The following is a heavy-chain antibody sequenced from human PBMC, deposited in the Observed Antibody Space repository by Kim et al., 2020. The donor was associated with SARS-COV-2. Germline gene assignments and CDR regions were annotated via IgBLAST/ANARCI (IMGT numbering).Heavy chain of an antibody. CDR3: ARRTYSSSWYRGYFDY. Sequence: SLKRRVTISVDTSKNQFSLKLSSVTAADTAVYYCARRTYSSSWYRGYFDYWGQGTLVTVSS. J-gene: IGHJ4*02. D-gene: IGHD6-13*01. V-gene: IGHV4-39*01.